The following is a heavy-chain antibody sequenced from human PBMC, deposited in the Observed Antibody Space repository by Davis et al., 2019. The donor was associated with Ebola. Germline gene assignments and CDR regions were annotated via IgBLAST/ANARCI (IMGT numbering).Heavy chain of an antibody. V-gene: IGHV3-48*01. CDR1: GFTFSSYS. D-gene: IGHD6-13*01. J-gene: IGHJ6*04. Sequence: GGSLRLSCAASGFTFSSYSMNWVRQAPGKGLEWVSYISRSSSTIYYADSVKGRFTISRDNAKNSLYLQMNSLRAEDTAVYYCARDRGQQLVHNYYYYYGMDVWGKGTTVTVSS. CDR2: ISRSSSTI. CDR3: ARDRGQQLVHNYYYYYGMDV.